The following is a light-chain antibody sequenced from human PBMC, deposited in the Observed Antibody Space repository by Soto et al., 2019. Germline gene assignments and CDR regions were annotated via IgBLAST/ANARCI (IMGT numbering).Light chain of an antibody. J-gene: IGKJ1*01. Sequence: DIQMTQSPSTLSASVGDRVTITCRASQSISGWLAWYQHKPGKAPKLLIYDVSSLQSGVPSRFSGSGSGTEFTLTISSLQPDDFATYYCQQYNSYSGTFGQGTKVDIK. CDR2: DVS. CDR3: QQYNSYSGT. V-gene: IGKV1-5*01. CDR1: QSISGW.